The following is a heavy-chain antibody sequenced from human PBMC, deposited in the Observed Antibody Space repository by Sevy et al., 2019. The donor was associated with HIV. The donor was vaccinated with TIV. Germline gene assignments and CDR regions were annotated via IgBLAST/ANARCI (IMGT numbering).Heavy chain of an antibody. CDR1: GFTFSSYW. CDR3: AREGGGGSGGWYVVYYYFDY. D-gene: IGHD6-19*01. CDR2: IKQDGSEK. V-gene: IGHV3-7*01. Sequence: GGSLRLSCAASGFTFSSYWMSWVRQAPGKGLEWVANIKQDGSEKYYVDSVKGRFTISRDNAKNSLYLQMNSLGAEDTAVYYCAREGGGGSGGWYVVYYYFDYWGQGTLVTVSS. J-gene: IGHJ4*02.